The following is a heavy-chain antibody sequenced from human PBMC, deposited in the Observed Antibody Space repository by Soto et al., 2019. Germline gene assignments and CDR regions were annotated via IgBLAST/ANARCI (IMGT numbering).Heavy chain of an antibody. CDR2: ICHSGST. J-gene: IGHJ5*02. CDR3: ARVPAP. CDR1: GGSISSGGYS. V-gene: IGHV4-30-2*01. Sequence: NPSETLSLTCAVSGGSISSGGYSWSWIRQPPGKGLEWIGYICHSGSTYYNPSLKSRVTISVDRSKNQFSLELSSVTAADTAVYYCARVPAPWGQGTLVTVSS.